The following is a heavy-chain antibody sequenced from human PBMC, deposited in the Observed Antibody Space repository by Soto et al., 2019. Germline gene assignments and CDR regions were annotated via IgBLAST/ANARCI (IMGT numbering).Heavy chain of an antibody. D-gene: IGHD2-15*01. V-gene: IGHV3-30*18. CDR2: ISYDGSNK. CDR3: AKLPLALGYCSGGSCYRSDY. Sequence: QVQPVESGGGVVQPGRSLRLSCAASGFTFSSYGMHWVRQAPGKGLEWVAVISYDGSNKYYADSVKGRFTISRDNSMNTLYLQMNSLRAEDTAVYYCAKLPLALGYCSGGSCYRSDYWGQGTLVTVSS. CDR1: GFTFSSYG. J-gene: IGHJ4*02.